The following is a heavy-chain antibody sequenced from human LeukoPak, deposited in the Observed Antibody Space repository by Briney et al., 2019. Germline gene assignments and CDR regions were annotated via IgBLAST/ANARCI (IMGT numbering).Heavy chain of an antibody. J-gene: IGHJ6*02. CDR3: TRDPRRNGMDV. V-gene: IGHV3-53*01. CDR1: GFTVSSNY. CDR2: MYSGDSK. Sequence: GGSLRLSCAASGFTVSSNYMSWVRQAAGKGLEWVSAMYSGDSKDYADSVKGRFTISRDNSKNTLYLQMNSLGAEDTAVYYCTRDPRRNGMDVWGQGTAVTVSS.